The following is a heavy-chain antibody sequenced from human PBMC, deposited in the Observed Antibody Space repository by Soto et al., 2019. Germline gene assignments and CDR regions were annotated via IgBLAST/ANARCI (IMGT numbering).Heavy chain of an antibody. CDR1: GFTFSSYA. J-gene: IGHJ5*02. CDR3: APIAPPNWFDP. V-gene: IGHV3-64D*08. D-gene: IGHD6-13*01. Sequence: GGSLRLSCSASGFTFSSYAMHWVRQAPGKGLEYVSAISSNGGSTYYADSVKGRFTISRDNSKNTLYLQMSGLRAEDTAVYYCAPIAPPNWFDPWGQGTLVTVSS. CDR2: ISSNGGST.